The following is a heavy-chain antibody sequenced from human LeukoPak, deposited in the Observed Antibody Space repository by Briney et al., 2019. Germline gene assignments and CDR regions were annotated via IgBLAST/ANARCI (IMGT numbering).Heavy chain of an antibody. CDR2: VSNIGST. CDR1: GASIRSYF. V-gene: IGHV4-59*08. J-gene: IGHJ4*02. CDR3: ATPDSSGYYYLY. D-gene: IGHD3-22*01. Sequence: SETLSLTCTVSGASIRSYFWTWIRQSPGKGLEWIGYVSNIGSTSYNPSLKSRVTISGDTSKNQFSLKLSSVTAADTAVYYCATPDSSGYYYLYWGQGTLVTVSS.